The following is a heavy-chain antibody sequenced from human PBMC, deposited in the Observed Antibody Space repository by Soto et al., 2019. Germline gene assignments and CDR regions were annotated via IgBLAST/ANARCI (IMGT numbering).Heavy chain of an antibody. Sequence: GESLKISCQTSGYKFTNYRITWVRQVPGKGQEWVAIINPADSDMRYGPSFQGHVTVSADRSDNTIYLNWGSLKASDTAIYFRASQASWFGELSLDYWGQGTQVTVSS. CDR3: ASQASWFGELSLDY. V-gene: IGHV5-51*01. CDR2: INPADSDM. CDR1: GYKFTNYR. J-gene: IGHJ4*02. D-gene: IGHD3-10*01.